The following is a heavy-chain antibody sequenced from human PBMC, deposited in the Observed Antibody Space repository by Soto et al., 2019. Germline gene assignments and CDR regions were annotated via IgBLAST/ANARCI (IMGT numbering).Heavy chain of an antibody. D-gene: IGHD3-3*01. J-gene: IGHJ4*02. CDR2: IYYSGST. V-gene: IGHV4-59*01. CDR3: ARTDYDFWSGAFDY. Sequence: SETLSLTCPVSGCTISSYYWSWIRQPPGKGLEWIGYIYYSGSTNYNPSLKSRVTISVDTSKNQFSLKLSSVTAADTAVYYCARTDYDFWSGAFDYWGQGTLVTVSS. CDR1: GCTISSYY.